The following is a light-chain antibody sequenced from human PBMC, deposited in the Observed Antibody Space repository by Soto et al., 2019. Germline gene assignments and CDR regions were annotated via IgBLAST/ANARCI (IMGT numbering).Light chain of an antibody. CDR3: QQRSNWPLT. CDR2: DAS. J-gene: IGKJ4*01. Sequence: IVLTQSPATLSLSPGERATLSCRASQSVSSYLAWDQQKPGQAPRLLIYDASNRATGIPARFSGSGSGADFTLTSSSLEPEDFAVYYCQQRSNWPLTFGGGTKVEIK. V-gene: IGKV3-11*01. CDR1: QSVSSY.